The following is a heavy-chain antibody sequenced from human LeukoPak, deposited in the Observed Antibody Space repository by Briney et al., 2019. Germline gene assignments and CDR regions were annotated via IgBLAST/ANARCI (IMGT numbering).Heavy chain of an antibody. CDR2: IYYSGST. V-gene: IGHV4-59*01. CDR3: ATLTGGDDAFDI. D-gene: IGHD4-23*01. CDR1: GGSISSYF. J-gene: IGHJ3*02. Sequence: SETLSLTCTVSGGSISSYFWSWIRQPPGRGLEWIGYIYYSGSTNYNPPLKSRVTISVDTSKNQFSLKLSSVTAADTAVYYCATLTGGDDAFDIWGQGTMVTVSS.